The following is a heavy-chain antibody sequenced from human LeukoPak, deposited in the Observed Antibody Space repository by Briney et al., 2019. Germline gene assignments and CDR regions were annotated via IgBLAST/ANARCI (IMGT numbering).Heavy chain of an antibody. Sequence: ASVKVSCKASGGTFSSYAISWVRQAPGQGLEWMGGIIPIFGTANYAQKFQGRVTITTDESTSTAYMELSSLRSEDTAVYYCARDSDPDYGGNAAYWGQGTLVTVSS. CDR2: IIPIFGTA. CDR1: GGTFSSYA. CDR3: ARDSDPDYGGNAAY. V-gene: IGHV1-69*05. D-gene: IGHD4-23*01. J-gene: IGHJ4*02.